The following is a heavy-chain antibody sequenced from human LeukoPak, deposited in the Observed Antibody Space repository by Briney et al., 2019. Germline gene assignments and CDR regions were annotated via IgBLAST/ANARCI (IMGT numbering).Heavy chain of an antibody. V-gene: IGHV3-21*01. CDR3: VRDLMGSGSTTAYLHH. Sequence: SGGSLRLSCAASGFTFSDYSMNWVRQAPGKGLEWVSSISRSSRHVYYAGSVKGRFTISRDNAKNSLYLQMNSLTAEDMAVYFCVRDLMGSGSTTAYLHHWGQGTLVTASS. CDR1: GFTFSDYS. J-gene: IGHJ1*01. CDR2: ISRSSRHV. D-gene: IGHD1-1*01.